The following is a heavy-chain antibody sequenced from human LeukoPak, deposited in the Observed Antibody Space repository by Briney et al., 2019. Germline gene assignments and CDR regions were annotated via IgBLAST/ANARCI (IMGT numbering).Heavy chain of an antibody. D-gene: IGHD3-10*01. V-gene: IGHV3-33*03. CDR2: IWYDGSKK. Sequence: GRSLRLSCAASGFTLSRNGMHWVRQAPGKGLEWVGDIWYDGSKKYYADSVKGRFTISRDNSKNSLYLQMNSLRTEDTALYYCAKAGAIGMVRANFDYWGQGTLVTVSS. CDR3: AKAGAIGMVRANFDY. J-gene: IGHJ4*02. CDR1: GFTLSRNG.